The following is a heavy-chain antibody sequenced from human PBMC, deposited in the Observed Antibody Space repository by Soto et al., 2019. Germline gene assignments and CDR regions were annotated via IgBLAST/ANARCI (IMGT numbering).Heavy chain of an antibody. J-gene: IGHJ4*02. CDR3: AGDAGGSYYYY. CDR1: GYTFATYG. D-gene: IGHD1-26*01. V-gene: IGHV1-18*01. Sequence: QVQLVQSGAEVKKPGASVKVSCKASGYTFATYGISWVRQAPGQGLEWMGWISDYNGDTNYGQKLQGRVTMTRGKSTSTAYLEVRSLRSDDTAAYFCAGDAGGSYYYYWGQGTLVTVSS. CDR2: ISDYNGDT.